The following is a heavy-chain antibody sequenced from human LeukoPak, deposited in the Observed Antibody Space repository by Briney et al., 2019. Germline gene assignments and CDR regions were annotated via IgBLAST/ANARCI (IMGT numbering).Heavy chain of an antibody. CDR2: ISAYNGNT. CDR1: GYTFTSYG. CDR3: ARDPYSGSYSDY. V-gene: IGHV1-18*01. J-gene: IGHJ4*02. D-gene: IGHD1-26*01. Sequence: ASVKVSYKASGYTFTSYGISCVRQAPGQGLEWMGWISAYNGNTNYAQKLQGRVTMTTDTSTSTAYMELRSLRSDDTAVYYCARDPYSGSYSDYWGQGTLVTVSS.